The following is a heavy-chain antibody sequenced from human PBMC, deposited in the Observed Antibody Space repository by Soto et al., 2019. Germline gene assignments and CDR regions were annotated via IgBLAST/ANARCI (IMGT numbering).Heavy chain of an antibody. J-gene: IGHJ5*02. CDR1: GYTLTELS. CDR2: FDPEDGET. D-gene: IGHD2-8*01. Sequence: ASVKVSCKVSGYTLTELSMHWVRQAPGKGLEWMGGFDPEDGETIYAQKFQGRVTMTEDTSTDTAYMELSSLRSEDTAVYYCATDGGVHAPHPYNWFDPWGQGTLVTVSS. V-gene: IGHV1-24*01. CDR3: ATDGGVHAPHPYNWFDP.